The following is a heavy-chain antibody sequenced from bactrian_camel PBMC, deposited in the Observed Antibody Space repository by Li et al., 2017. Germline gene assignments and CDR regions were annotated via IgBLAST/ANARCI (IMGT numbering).Heavy chain of an antibody. Sequence: HVQLVESGGGSVQAGGSLRLSCAASGYTYNRNCMAWFRQAPGKEREGVARIATGSGNTYYADSVKGRFTISQDNAKNTVYLQMNSLKPGDTAMYYCAGDVCPKGLAPEWFFTHWGQGTQVTVS. CDR1: GYTYNRNC. D-gene: IGHD2*01. CDR2: IATGSGNT. CDR3: AGDVCPKGLAPEWFFTH. V-gene: IGHV3S1*01. J-gene: IGHJ4*01.